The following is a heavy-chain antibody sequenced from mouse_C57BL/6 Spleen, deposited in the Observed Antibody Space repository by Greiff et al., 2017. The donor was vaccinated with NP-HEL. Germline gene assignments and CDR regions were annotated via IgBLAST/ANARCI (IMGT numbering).Heavy chain of an antibody. CDR1: GYAFTSYW. Sequence: QVQLQQPGAELVKPGASVKLSCKASGYAFTSYWMHWVKQRPGQGLEWIGMIHPNSGSTNYNEKFKSKATLTVDKSSSTAYMQLSSLTSEDSAVYYCARESNSYYFDYWGQGTTLTVSS. J-gene: IGHJ2*01. CDR3: ARESNSYYFDY. V-gene: IGHV1-64*01. CDR2: IHPNSGST. D-gene: IGHD2-5*01.